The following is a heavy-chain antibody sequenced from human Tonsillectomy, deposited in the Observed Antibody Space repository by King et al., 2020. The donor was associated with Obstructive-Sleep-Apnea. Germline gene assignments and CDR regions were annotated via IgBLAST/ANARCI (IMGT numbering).Heavy chain of an antibody. D-gene: IGHD6-13*01. Sequence: QLVQSGAEVKKPGESLKISCKGSGYSFTSYWIGWVRQMPGKGLEWMGIIYPGDSDTRYSPSFQGQVTISADKSISTAYLQWSSLKASDTAMYYCARLHRPAAAPYYFDYWGQGTLVTVSS. CDR3: ARLHRPAAAPYYFDY. J-gene: IGHJ4*02. CDR2: IYPGDSDT. V-gene: IGHV5-51*01. CDR1: GYSFTSYW.